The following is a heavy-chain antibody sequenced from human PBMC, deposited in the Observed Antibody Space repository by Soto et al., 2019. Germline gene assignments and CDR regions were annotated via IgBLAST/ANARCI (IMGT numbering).Heavy chain of an antibody. V-gene: IGHV3-66*01. J-gene: IGHJ4*02. CDR1: GFTVSSNY. CDR2: IYSGGST. Sequence: GGSLRLSCSASGFTVSSNYVSWVRQAPGKGLEWVSVIYSGGSTYYADSVKGRFTISRDNSKNTVYLQMNSLRAEDTAIYYCARGHFDSRGYSNALDYWGQGIQVTVSS. CDR3: ARGHFDSRGYSNALDY. D-gene: IGHD3-22*01.